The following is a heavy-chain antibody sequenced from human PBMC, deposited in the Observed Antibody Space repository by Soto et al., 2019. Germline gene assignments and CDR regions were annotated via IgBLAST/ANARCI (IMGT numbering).Heavy chain of an antibody. CDR1: GFSFSSYD. Sequence: EVQLVESGGGLVQTGGSLRLSCEGSGFSFSSYDMHWGRQAAGKRLEGVAAIGADGDTYYSDSVKGRLTISRENTKNSLYLQMNSLRTGDTGVYHGAKARLYYYDGMDLWGPGTMVTVSS. V-gene: IGHV3-13*01. J-gene: IGHJ6*02. CDR2: IGADGDT. CDR3: AKARLYYYDGMDL.